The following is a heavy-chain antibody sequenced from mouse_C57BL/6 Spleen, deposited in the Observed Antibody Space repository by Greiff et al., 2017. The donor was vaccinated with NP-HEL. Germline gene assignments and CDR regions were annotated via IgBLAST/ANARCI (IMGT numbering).Heavy chain of an antibody. CDR2: INYDGSST. D-gene: IGHD2-13*01. Sequence: EVQVVESEGGLVQPGSSMKLSCTASGFTFSDYYMAWVRQVPEKGLEWVANINYDGSSTYYLDSLKSRFIISRDNAKNILYLQMSSLKSEDTATYYCARVTGPWYFDVWGTGTTVTVSS. CDR3: ARVTGPWYFDV. V-gene: IGHV5-16*01. CDR1: GFTFSDYY. J-gene: IGHJ1*03.